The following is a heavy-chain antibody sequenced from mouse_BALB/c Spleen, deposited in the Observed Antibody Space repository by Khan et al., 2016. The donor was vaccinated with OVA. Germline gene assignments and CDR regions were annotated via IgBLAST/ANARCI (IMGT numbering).Heavy chain of an antibody. J-gene: IGHJ3*01. CDR1: GYTFTDYV. V-gene: IGHV1-77*01. CDR2: IFPGGGSS. Sequence: QVQLKQSGPELVKPGASVKMSCKASGYTFTDYVINWVKQRTGKGLEWIGAIFPGGGSSYYNEKFKGKAKLTADKSSNTAYMQLSSLTFEDLAVYFCSRCGYSGFAYWGLGTLVTVSA. D-gene: IGHD2-3*01. CDR3: SRCGYSGFAY.